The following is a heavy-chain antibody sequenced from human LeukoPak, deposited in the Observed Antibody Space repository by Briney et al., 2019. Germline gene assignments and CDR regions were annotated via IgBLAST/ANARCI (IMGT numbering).Heavy chain of an antibody. CDR2: IYTSGST. CDR1: GGSISSGSYY. CDR3: ARLGSSCSSTSCYYYYYYMDV. J-gene: IGHJ6*03. D-gene: IGHD2-2*01. V-gene: IGHV4-61*02. Sequence: SETLSLTCTVSGGSISSGSYYWSWIRQPAGKGLEWIGRIYTSGSTNYNPSLKSRVTMSVDTSKNQFSLKLSSVTAADTAVYYCARLGSSCSSTSCYYYYYYMDVWGKGTTVTISS.